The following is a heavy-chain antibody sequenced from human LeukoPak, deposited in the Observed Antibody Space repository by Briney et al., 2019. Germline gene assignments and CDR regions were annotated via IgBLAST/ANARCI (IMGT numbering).Heavy chain of an antibody. J-gene: IGHJ6*02. Sequence: GESLKISCKGSGYSFTSYWIGWVRQMPGKGLEWMGIIYPGDSDTRYSLSFQGQVTISADKSISTACLQWSSLKASDTAMYYCARGGYYDYVWGSYDGMDVWGQGTTVTVSS. D-gene: IGHD3-16*01. V-gene: IGHV5-51*01. CDR3: ARGGYYDYVWGSYDGMDV. CDR1: GYSFTSYW. CDR2: IYPGDSDT.